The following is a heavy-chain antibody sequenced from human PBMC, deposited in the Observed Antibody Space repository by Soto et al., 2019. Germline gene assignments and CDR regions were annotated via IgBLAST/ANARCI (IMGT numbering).Heavy chain of an antibody. D-gene: IGHD2-21*02. V-gene: IGHV3-7*01. CDR1: GFTFSSYW. CDR2: IKQDGSEK. Sequence: EVQLVESGGGLVQPGGSLRLSCAASGFTFSSYWMSWVRQAPGKGLEWVANIKQDGSEKYYVDSVKGRFTISRDNAKNSLYLQMNSLRAEDTAVYYCAREPTDCGGDCYSGPNWFDPWGQGTLVTVSS. CDR3: AREPTDCGGDCYSGPNWFDP. J-gene: IGHJ5*02.